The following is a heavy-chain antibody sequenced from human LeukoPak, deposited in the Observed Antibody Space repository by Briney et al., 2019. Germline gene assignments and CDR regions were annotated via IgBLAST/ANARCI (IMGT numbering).Heavy chain of an antibody. J-gene: IGHJ4*02. CDR3: AKRGEAMVFDY. D-gene: IGHD5-18*01. Sequence: GGSLRLSCAASGFTFSSYAMSWVRQAPGKGLEWVSGISGNGGSTYYADSVKGRLTISRDNSKNTLDLQMNSLRAEDTAVYYCAKRGEAMVFDYWGQGTLVTVSS. CDR1: GFTFSSYA. V-gene: IGHV3-23*01. CDR2: ISGNGGST.